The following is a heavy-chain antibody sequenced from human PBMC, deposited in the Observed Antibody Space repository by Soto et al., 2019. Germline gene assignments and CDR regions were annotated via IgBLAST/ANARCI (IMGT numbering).Heavy chain of an antibody. CDR1: GFTFDDYA. CDR3: AKDIAYGSGSYRTFDY. V-gene: IGHV3-9*01. CDR2: ISWNSGSI. Sequence: EVPLVESGGGLVQPGRSLRLSCAASGFTFDDYAMHWVRQAPGKGLEWVSGISWNSGSIGYADSVKGRFTISRDNAKNSLYLQMNSLRAEDTALYYCAKDIAYGSGSYRTFDYWGQGTLVTVSS. D-gene: IGHD3-10*01. J-gene: IGHJ4*02.